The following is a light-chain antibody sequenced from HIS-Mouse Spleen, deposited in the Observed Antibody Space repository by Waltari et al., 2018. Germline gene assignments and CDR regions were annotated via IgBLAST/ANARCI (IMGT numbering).Light chain of an antibody. CDR3: MQALQTPWT. J-gene: IGKJ2*01. Sequence: DIVMTQSPLSLPVTPGEPASISCRSSQSLLHSNGYNYLDWYLQKPGQSPQLLIYLGSNRASGVPDRFSGSGSGTDFTLNISRVEAEDVGVYYCMQALQTPWTFGQGTKLEIQ. V-gene: IGKV2-28*01. CDR2: LGS. CDR1: QSLLHSNGYNY.